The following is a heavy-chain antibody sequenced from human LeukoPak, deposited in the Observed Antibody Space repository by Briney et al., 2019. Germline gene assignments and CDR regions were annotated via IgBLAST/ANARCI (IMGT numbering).Heavy chain of an antibody. CDR3: AKDFSEYDSSGYLGY. V-gene: IGHV3-30-3*01. CDR1: GFTFSSYA. CDR2: ISYDGSNK. Sequence: GGSLRLSCAASGFTFSSYAMHWVRQAPGKGLEWVAVISYDGSNKYYADSVKGRFTISRDNSKNTLYLQMNSLRAEDTAVYYCAKDFSEYDSSGYLGYWGQGTLVTVSS. J-gene: IGHJ4*02. D-gene: IGHD3-22*01.